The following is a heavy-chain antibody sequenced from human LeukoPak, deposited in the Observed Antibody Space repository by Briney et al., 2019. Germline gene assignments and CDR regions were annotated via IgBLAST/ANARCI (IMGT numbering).Heavy chain of an antibody. CDR1: GYTFTTYD. CDR2: MNPNSGNT. D-gene: IGHD5-18*01. J-gene: IGHJ4*02. CDR3: ARRDTAMVAGLDY. Sequence: TSVKVSCKASGYTFTTYDINWVRQATGQGLEWMGWMNPNSGNTGYAQKFQGRVTMTRNTSISTAFMELSGLRSEDTAVYFCARRDTAMVAGLDYWGQGSLVTVSS. V-gene: IGHV1-8*01.